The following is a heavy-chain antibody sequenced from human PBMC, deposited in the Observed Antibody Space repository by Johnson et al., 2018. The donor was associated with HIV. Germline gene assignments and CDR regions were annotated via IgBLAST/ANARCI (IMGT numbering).Heavy chain of an antibody. CDR3: AKDLRSYGNDAFDI. V-gene: IGHV3-9*01. CDR2: ISWNSGSI. J-gene: IGHJ3*02. D-gene: IGHD5-18*01. CDR1: GFTFNDYA. Sequence: VQLVESGGGVVQPGRSLRLSCAASGFTFNDYAMHWVRQAPGKGLEWVSGISWNSGSIGYADSVKGRFTISRDNAKNSLYLQMNSLRAEDTALYYCAKDLRSYGNDAFDIWGKGTMVTVSS.